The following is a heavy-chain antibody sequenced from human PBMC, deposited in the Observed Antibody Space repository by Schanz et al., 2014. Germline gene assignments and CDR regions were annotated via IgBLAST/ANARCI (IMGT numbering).Heavy chain of an antibody. J-gene: IGHJ5*02. D-gene: IGHD3-10*01. V-gene: IGHV3-15*01. Sequence: EVQLVESGGGLVKPGGSLTLSCAASGFTFSNAWMNWVRQGPGNRLEWVGRIKSRSDGGTTDYAAPVKGRFIISRDDSRNTLYLQMSGLKTEDTAVYYCSTTPNFYASGTYSWFDPWGQGTRVTVSS. CDR3: STTPNFYASGTYSWFDP. CDR1: GFTFSNAW. CDR2: IKSRSDGGTT.